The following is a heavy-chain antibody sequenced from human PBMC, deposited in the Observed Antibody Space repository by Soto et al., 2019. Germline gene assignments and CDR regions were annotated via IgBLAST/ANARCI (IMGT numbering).Heavy chain of an antibody. CDR3: ARGTRATQYYYYFYGMDV. CDR1: GGSISTYY. CDR2: ISYSGST. Sequence: SETLSLTCTVSGGSISTYYWTWIRQPPGKGLEWIGYISYSGSTNYNPSLKSRLAISLNTSKKHFSLKLSSVTAADTAVYYCARGTRATQYYYYFYGMDVWGQGTTVTVSS. J-gene: IGHJ6*02. V-gene: IGHV4-59*01.